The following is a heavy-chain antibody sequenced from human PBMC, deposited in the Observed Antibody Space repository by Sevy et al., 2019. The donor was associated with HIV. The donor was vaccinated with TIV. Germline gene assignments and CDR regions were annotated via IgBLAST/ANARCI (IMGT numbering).Heavy chain of an antibody. Sequence: GGSLRLSCAASGFTFNSYAMNWVRQAPGKGLEWVSGISGSGGNTDYAESVKGRFTISRDNSKNTVYMQMNSLRAEDTAVYYCAKRGGPWSSSWTGWFDPWGQGTLVTVSA. D-gene: IGHD6-13*01. CDR3: AKRGGPWSSSWTGWFDP. CDR1: GFTFNSYA. CDR2: ISGSGGNT. J-gene: IGHJ5*02. V-gene: IGHV3-23*01.